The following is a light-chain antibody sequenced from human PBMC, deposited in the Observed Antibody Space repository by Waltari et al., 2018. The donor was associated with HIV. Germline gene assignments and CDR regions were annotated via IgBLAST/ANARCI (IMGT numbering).Light chain of an antibody. CDR1: RSNIGTNT. Sequence: QSVLTQPPSASGTPGQRVTISCSGTRSNIGTNTVNWYQIIPGTAPKLLIYNDNQRPSGVPDRFSGSGSGTSASLAISGLQSEDEADYYCAAWDDRLDGQGVFGGGTTLTVL. J-gene: IGLJ3*02. CDR3: AAWDDRLDGQGV. CDR2: NDN. V-gene: IGLV1-44*01.